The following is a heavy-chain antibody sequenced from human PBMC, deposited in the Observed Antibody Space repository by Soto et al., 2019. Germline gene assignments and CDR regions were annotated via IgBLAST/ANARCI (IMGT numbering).Heavy chain of an antibody. CDR1: GDSVSSVTAT. V-gene: IGHV6-1*01. CDR2: TYYRSKWYN. CDR3: ARDGSGFHWYFDV. D-gene: IGHD6-19*01. Sequence: QVQLQQSGPGLVKPSQTLSLMCDISGDSVSSVTATWSWIRQSPSRGLAWLGRTYYRSKWYNDYAMSMKGRIVITPDTSKNPVSLQLNSVTPEDTATYFCARDGSGFHWYFDVWGRGTLVTVSS. J-gene: IGHJ2*01.